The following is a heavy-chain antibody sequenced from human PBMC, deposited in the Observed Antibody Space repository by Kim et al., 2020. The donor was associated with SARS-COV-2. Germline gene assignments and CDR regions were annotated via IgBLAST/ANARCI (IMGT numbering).Heavy chain of an antibody. CDR2: T. D-gene: IGHD4-17*01. Sequence: TDHTKPVKSRFTISRDNSKNTLYLQMNSLRAEDTAVYFCARGYGDYYCDYWGQGTLVTVSS. V-gene: IGHV3-53*01. CDR3: ARGYGDYYCDY. J-gene: IGHJ4*02.